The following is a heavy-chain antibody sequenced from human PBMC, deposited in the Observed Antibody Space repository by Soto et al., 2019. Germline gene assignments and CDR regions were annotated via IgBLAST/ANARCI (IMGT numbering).Heavy chain of an antibody. CDR1: GYTFTSYY. D-gene: IGHD2-15*01. CDR3: ARDPGGYCSGCRCYSFDY. J-gene: IGHJ4*02. V-gene: IGHV1-46*01. Sequence: QVRLVQSGAEVKNPGASVKVSCKTSGYTFTSYYMHWVRQAPGQGLEWMGVVSPSGGNTNYAQKFQGRVTMTRDTSTSTGYMELSSLRSEDTAMDYCARDPGGYCSGCRCYSFDYWGQGTLVTVSS. CDR2: VSPSGGNT.